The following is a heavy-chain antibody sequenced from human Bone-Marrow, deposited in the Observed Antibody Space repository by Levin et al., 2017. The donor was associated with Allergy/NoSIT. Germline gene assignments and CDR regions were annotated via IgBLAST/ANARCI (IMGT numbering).Heavy chain of an antibody. Sequence: LSLPCAASGFTFRSLPMSWVRQAPGKGLEWVSSISDSGGSTFYADSVKGRFTISRDNSKDTLFLQMNSLRAEDTAVYYCARGSWGPQYWGQGTQVTVSS. V-gene: IGHV3-23*01. J-gene: IGHJ4*02. CDR2: ISDSGGST. D-gene: IGHD7-27*01. CDR1: GFTFRSLP. CDR3: ARGSWGPQY.